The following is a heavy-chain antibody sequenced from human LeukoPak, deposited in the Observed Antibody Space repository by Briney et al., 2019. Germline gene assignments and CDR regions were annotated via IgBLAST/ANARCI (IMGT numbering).Heavy chain of an antibody. CDR1: GDSVTSDGYY. J-gene: IGHJ3*02. CDR2: ISPSGTA. V-gene: IGHV4-31*03. D-gene: IGHD2-21*02. Sequence: SETLSLTCSVSGDSVTSDGYYWTWIRHPPGKGLEWIVYISPSGTAPYNPSLESRVSISVDTSKNQFSLRLNSVTAADTAVYYCARDVVVTASPDAFDIWGQGTMVIVSS. CDR3: ARDVVVTASPDAFDI.